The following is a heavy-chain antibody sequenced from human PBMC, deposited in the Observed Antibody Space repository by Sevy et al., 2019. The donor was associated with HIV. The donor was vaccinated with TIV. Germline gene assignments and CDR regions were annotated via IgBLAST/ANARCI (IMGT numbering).Heavy chain of an antibody. CDR2: LSSSTSTI. V-gene: IGHV3-48*02. Sequence: GGSLRLSCAASGFSFSGYNMNWVRQAPGKGLEWVSYLSSSTSTIHYADSVKGRFTISRDNAKNSLFLQMNRLRDEDTAVYYCARDSSWNYASYFYGMDVWGQGTTVTVSS. CDR3: ARDSSWNYASYFYGMDV. D-gene: IGHD1-7*01. CDR1: GFSFSGYN. J-gene: IGHJ6*02.